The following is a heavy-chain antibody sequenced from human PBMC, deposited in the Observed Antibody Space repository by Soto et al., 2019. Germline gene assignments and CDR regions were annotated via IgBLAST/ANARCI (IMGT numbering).Heavy chain of an antibody. CDR3: ARDLVSTIGDFDY. CDR1: GYTFTGYY. CDR2: INPNSGAS. V-gene: IGHV1-2*02. Sequence: VASVKVSCKASGYTFTGYYIHWVRQAPGQGLEWMGWINPNSGASNYAQKFQGRVTMTRDTSISTAYMELSRLRSDDTAVYYCARDLVSTIGDFDYWGLGTLVTVSS. D-gene: IGHD5-12*01. J-gene: IGHJ4*02.